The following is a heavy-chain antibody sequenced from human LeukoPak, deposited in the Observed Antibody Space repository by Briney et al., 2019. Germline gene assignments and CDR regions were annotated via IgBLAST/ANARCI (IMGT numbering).Heavy chain of an antibody. CDR1: GGSFSGYY. Sequence: SETLSLTCAVYGGSFSGYYWSWIRQPPGKGLEWIGEINHSGSTNYNPSLKSRVTISVDTSKNQFSLKLSSVTAAATAVYYCARLGDIAVDGRPEDYWGQGTLVTVSS. V-gene: IGHV4-34*01. CDR2: INHSGST. J-gene: IGHJ4*02. CDR3: ARLGDIAVDGRPEDY. D-gene: IGHD6-19*01.